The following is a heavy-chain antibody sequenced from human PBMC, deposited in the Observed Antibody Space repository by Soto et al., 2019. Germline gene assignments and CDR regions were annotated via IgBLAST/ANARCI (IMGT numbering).Heavy chain of an antibody. Sequence: QVQLVQSGAEVKKPGSSVKVSCKASGGTFSSYTISWVRQAHGQGLAWRGRIIPILGIANYAQKFQGRVTITADKSTSTTYTELSSLLAEETAVYYGANGLAYCGCDCYSYAYLGQGTLVTVS. CDR3: ANGLAYCGCDCYSYAY. J-gene: IGHJ4*02. D-gene: IGHD2-21*01. CDR2: IIPILGIA. CDR1: GGTFSSYT. V-gene: IGHV1-69*02.